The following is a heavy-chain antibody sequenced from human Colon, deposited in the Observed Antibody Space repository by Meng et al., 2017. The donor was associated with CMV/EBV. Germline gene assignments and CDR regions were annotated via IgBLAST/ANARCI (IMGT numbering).Heavy chain of an antibody. CDR1: GYTLSNYG. CDR2: ISAHNGNA. V-gene: IGHV1-18*01. Sequence: ASVKVSCKTSGYTLSNYGITWVRLAPGQGLEWVGWISAHNGNAEYAQKFQDRVTMTTDTSTTTVYMELRSLRSDDTAMYYCARFRRMTMIPGSQYNYFDPWGQGTLVTVSS. CDR3: ARFRRMTMIPGSQYNYFDP. D-gene: IGHD3-22*01. J-gene: IGHJ5*02.